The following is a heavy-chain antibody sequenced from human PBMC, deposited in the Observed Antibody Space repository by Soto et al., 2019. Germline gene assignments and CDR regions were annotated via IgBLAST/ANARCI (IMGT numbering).Heavy chain of an antibody. Sequence: SETLSLTCTVSGGSISSYYWSWIRQPPGKGLEWIGYIYYSGSTNYNPSLKSRVTISVDTSKNQFSLKLSSVTAADTAVYYCARLSEYSSSSSNWFDPWGQGTLVTVSS. CDR2: IYYSGST. CDR3: ARLSEYSSSSSNWFDP. J-gene: IGHJ5*02. V-gene: IGHV4-59*08. CDR1: GGSISSYY. D-gene: IGHD6-6*01.